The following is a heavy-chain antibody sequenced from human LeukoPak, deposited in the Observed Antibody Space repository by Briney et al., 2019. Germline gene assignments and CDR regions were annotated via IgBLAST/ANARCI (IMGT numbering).Heavy chain of an antibody. V-gene: IGHV3-23*01. D-gene: IGHD6-6*01. Sequence: GGSLRLSCAASGFTFSNYAMTWVRQAPGKGLEWVSPISPTGSTPYYADSVKGRFTISRDNSKNTLYLQMNSLRAEDTAVYYCAKRIAAPPRSFDYWGQGILVTVSS. CDR3: AKRIAAPPRSFDY. J-gene: IGHJ4*02. CDR2: ISPTGSTP. CDR1: GFTFSNYA.